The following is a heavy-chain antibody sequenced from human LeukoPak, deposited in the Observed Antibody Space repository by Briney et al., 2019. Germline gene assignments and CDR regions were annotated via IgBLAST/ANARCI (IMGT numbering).Heavy chain of an antibody. V-gene: IGHV3-23*01. CDR1: GFTFSSYA. D-gene: IGHD3-3*01. Sequence: PGGSLRLSCAASGFTFSSYAMSWVRQAPGKGLEWVSAISGSGGSTYYADSVKGRFTISRDNSKNTLYLQMNSLRAEDTAVYYCAKDKAAWAYYDFWSGPPDWGQGTLVTVSS. J-gene: IGHJ4*02. CDR2: ISGSGGST. CDR3: AKDKAAWAYYDFWSGPPD.